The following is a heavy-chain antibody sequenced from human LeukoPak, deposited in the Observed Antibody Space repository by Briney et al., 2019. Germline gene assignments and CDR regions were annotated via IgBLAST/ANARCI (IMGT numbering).Heavy chain of an antibody. Sequence: ASVKVSCKASRYTFTGYYMHWVRQAPGQGLEWMGWINPNSGGTNYAQKFQGRVTMTRDTSISTAYMELSRLRSDDTAVYYCARVGIAVAGHYFDYWGQGTLVTVSS. CDR2: INPNSGGT. CDR1: RYTFTGYY. V-gene: IGHV1-2*02. J-gene: IGHJ4*02. CDR3: ARVGIAVAGHYFDY. D-gene: IGHD6-19*01.